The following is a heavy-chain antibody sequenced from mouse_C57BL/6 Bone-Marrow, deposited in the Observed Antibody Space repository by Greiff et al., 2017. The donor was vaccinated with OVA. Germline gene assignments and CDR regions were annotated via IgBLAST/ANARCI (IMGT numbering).Heavy chain of an antibody. CDR2: ISRGSSTI. CDR3: ARLYYGSSYEGFDY. J-gene: IGHJ2*01. D-gene: IGHD1-1*01. CDR1: GFTFSDYG. Sequence: DVQLVESGGGLVKPGGSLKLSCAASGFTFSDYGMHWVRQAPEQGLEWVAYISRGSSTIYYADTVKGRFTISRDNAKNTLFLQMTSLRSEDTAMYYCARLYYGSSYEGFDYWGQGTTLTVSS. V-gene: IGHV5-17*01.